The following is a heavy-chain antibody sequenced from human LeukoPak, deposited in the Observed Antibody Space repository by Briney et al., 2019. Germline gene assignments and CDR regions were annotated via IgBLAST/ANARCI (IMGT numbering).Heavy chain of an antibody. CDR3: AKDLWAGDPWGVVFGY. D-gene: IGHD3-16*01. CDR2: ISYDGSNK. Sequence: GGSLRLSCAASGFTLSSYGMHWVRQAPGKGLEWVAVISYDGSNKYYADSVKGRFTISRDNSKNTLYLQMNSLRAEDTAVYYCAKDLWAGDPWGVVFGYWGQGTLVTVSS. J-gene: IGHJ4*02. V-gene: IGHV3-30*18. CDR1: GFTLSSYG.